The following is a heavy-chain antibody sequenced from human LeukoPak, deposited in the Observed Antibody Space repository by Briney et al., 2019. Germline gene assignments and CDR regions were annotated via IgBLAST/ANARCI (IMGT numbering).Heavy chain of an antibody. J-gene: IGHJ3*02. CDR3: AKPRYGDHDAFDI. D-gene: IGHD4-17*01. V-gene: IGHV3-23*01. Sequence: GGSLRLSCAASGFSFSSYAMTWARQAPVKGLEWVSAISGDGTRTYYADSVKGRFTISRDNSKNTLYLQMNSLRAEDTAVYYCAKPRYGDHDAFDIWGQGTMVTVSS. CDR1: GFSFSSYA. CDR2: ISGDGTRT.